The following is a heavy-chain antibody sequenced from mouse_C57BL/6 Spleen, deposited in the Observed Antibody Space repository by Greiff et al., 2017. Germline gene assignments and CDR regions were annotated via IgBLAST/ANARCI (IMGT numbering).Heavy chain of an antibody. CDR1: GYAFSSSW. CDR3: ARLLIREYFDY. V-gene: IGHV1-82*01. J-gene: IGHJ2*01. D-gene: IGHD1-1*01. Sequence: VQLQQSGPELVKPGASVKISCKASGYAFSSSWMNWVKQRPGKGLEWIGRIYPGDGDTNYNGKFKGKATLTADKSSSTAYMQLSSLTSEDSAVYFCARLLIREYFDYWGQGTTLTVSS. CDR2: IYPGDGDT.